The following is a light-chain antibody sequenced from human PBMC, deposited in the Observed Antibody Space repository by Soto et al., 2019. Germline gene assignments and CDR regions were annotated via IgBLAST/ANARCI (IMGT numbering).Light chain of an antibody. CDR1: SSDIGAGYD. V-gene: IGLV1-40*01. J-gene: IGLJ3*02. Sequence: QSALTQPPSMSGAPGQRVTISCTGSSSDIGAGYDVHWYQQFPGTAPKLLIYSNINRPSGVPDRFSGSKSGTSASLAITGLQAEDEADYYCQSYDSSLGGSKGVFGGGTKRTVL. CDR2: SNI. CDR3: QSYDSSLGGSKGV.